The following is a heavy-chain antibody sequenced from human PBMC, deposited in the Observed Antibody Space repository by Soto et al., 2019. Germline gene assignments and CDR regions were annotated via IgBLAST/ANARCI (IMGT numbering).Heavy chain of an antibody. CDR3: ARDRHYYGSGSPTGY. Sequence: GGSLRLSCAASGFTFSDYYMSWIRQAPGKGLERVSYISSSGSTIYYADSVKGRFTISRDNAKNSLYLQMNSLRAEDTAVYYCARDRHYYGSGSPTGYWGQGTLVTVSS. J-gene: IGHJ4*02. V-gene: IGHV3-11*01. CDR1: GFTFSDYY. CDR2: ISSSGSTI. D-gene: IGHD3-10*01.